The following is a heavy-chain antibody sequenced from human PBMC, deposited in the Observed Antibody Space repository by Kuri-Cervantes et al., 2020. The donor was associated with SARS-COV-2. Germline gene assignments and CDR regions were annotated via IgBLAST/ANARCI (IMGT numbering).Heavy chain of an antibody. V-gene: IGHV4-34*01. CDR2: INHSGST. Sequence: SETLSLTCAVYGGSFSGYYWSWIRQPPGKGLEWIGEINHSGSTDYNPSLKSRVTISVDTSKNQFPLKLSSVTATDTAVYYCAREGIAVAGHYYGMDVWGQGTTVTVSS. CDR3: AREGIAVAGHYYGMDV. CDR1: GGSFSGYY. J-gene: IGHJ6*02. D-gene: IGHD6-19*01.